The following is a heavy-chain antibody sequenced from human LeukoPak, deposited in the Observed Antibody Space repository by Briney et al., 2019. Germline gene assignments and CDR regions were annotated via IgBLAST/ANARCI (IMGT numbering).Heavy chain of an antibody. CDR2: MNPNSGNT. Sequence: ASVKVSCKASGYTFTTYGISWVRQATGQGLEWMGWMNPNSGNTGYAQKFQGRVTMTRNTSISTAYMELSSLRSEDTAVYYCARVRSSWTTHPLFYWGQGTLVTVSS. D-gene: IGHD6-13*01. V-gene: IGHV1-8*02. CDR1: GYTFTTYG. J-gene: IGHJ4*02. CDR3: ARVRSSWTTHPLFY.